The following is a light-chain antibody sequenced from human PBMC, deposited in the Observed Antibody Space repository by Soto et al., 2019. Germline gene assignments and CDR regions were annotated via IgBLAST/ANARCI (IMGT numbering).Light chain of an antibody. CDR3: QQRYSWLRV. V-gene: IGKV3-11*01. CDR2: SGY. Sequence: FVVTQSPDTLSLSPGETATLSCRASQSVSSSVAWYQHKPGRSPRLVVYSGYKRSPGIPARFSGSGSGTDFTLNISSLESDDFEIYYCQQRYSWLRVFGPGTKVDIK. CDR1: QSVSSS. J-gene: IGKJ1*01.